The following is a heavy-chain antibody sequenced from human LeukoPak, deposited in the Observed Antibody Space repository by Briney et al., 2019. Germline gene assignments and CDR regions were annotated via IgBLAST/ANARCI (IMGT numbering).Heavy chain of an antibody. V-gene: IGHV3-21*01. CDR2: ISSSGAKT. Sequence: PGGSLRLSCAASGFTFSSYSMNWARQAPGKGLQWVSSISSSGAKTYYADSVKGRVTISRDNAKNSYYLEMNSLVAEDTAVYYCARDPIAVVGGGSFDYWGQGILVTVSS. CDR3: ARDPIAVVGGGSFDY. D-gene: IGHD6-19*01. CDR1: GFTFSSYS. J-gene: IGHJ4*02.